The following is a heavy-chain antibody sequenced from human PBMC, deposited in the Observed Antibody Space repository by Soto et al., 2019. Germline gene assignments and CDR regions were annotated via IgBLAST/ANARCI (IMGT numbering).Heavy chain of an antibody. V-gene: IGHV1-69*06. CDR2: ITPIFDTT. CDR3: ARYPNSLITWFDP. D-gene: IGHD3-9*01. J-gene: IGHJ5*02. CDR1: GGTFSNYA. Sequence: QIHLVQSGAEVKKPGSSVKISCKASGGTFSNYAISWVRQAPGQGLEWMGGITPIFDTTNYAQNFQGRLTITADTSTSTAYMELSGLRSDDTAIDFCARYPNSLITWFDPWGQGTLVTVSS.